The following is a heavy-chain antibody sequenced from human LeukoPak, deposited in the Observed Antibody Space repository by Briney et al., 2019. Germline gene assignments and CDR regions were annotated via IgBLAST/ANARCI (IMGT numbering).Heavy chain of an antibody. CDR3: AKTVAPKLFLGLYYYYYMDV. CDR2: INGSGGNT. CDR1: GFTFSRNG. Sequence: PGGSLRLSCAASGFTFSRNGMTWVRQAPGKGLEWVSAINGSGGNTYYADSVKGRFTISRDNSKNTLYLQMNSLRAEDTAVYYCAKTVAPKLFLGLYYYYYMDVWGKGTTVTVSS. V-gene: IGHV3-23*01. D-gene: IGHD3-10*01. J-gene: IGHJ6*03.